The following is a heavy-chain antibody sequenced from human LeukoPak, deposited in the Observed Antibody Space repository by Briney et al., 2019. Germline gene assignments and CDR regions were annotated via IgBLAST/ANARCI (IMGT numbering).Heavy chain of an antibody. CDR2: INPNTGGT. Sequence: GASVKVSCKASGYIFTGYYMHWVRQAPGQGLEWMGWINPNTGGTNYVQRFQGRVTMTRDTSITTAYMELTRLRSDDTAVYCCARDRIQLWLPNHFDYWGQGTVVTVSS. J-gene: IGHJ4*02. CDR3: ARDRIQLWLPNHFDY. CDR1: GYIFTGYY. V-gene: IGHV1-2*02. D-gene: IGHD5-18*01.